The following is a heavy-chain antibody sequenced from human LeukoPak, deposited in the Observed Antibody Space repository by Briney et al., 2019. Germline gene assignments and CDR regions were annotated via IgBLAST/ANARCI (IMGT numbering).Heavy chain of an antibody. CDR1: GFTFSSYW. CDR2: IKRDGSEK. CDR3: ARRSNSWDLGY. V-gene: IGHV3-7*01. J-gene: IGHJ4*02. Sequence: PGGSLRLSCEASGFTFSSYWMSWVRQAPGKGLEWVAIIKRDGSEKYYVDSVKGRFTISRDNAKNSLYLQMNSLRAEDTAVYYCARRSNSWDLGYWGQGILVTVSS. D-gene: IGHD6-13*01.